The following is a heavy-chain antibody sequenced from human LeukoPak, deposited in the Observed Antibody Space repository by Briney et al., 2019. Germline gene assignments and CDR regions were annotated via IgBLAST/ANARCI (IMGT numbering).Heavy chain of an antibody. V-gene: IGHV4-38-2*02. CDR2: IYHSGST. D-gene: IGHD2-2*01. J-gene: IGHJ5*02. CDR3: ARLGLVVPAARSYNWFDP. CDR1: GYSISSGYY. Sequence: PSETLSLTCTVSGYSISSGYYWGWIRQPPGKGLQWIGSIYHSGSTYYNPSLKSRVTISVDTSKNQFSLKLSSVTAADTAVYYCARLGLVVPAARSYNWFDPWGQGTLVTVSS.